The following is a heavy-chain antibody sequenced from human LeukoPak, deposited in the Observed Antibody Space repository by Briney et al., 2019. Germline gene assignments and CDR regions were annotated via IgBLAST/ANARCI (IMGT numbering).Heavy chain of an antibody. CDR1: GGTFSSYA. J-gene: IGHJ4*02. Sequence: GASVKVSCKASGGTFSSYAISWVRQAPGQGLEWMGGIIPIFGTANYAQKFQGRVTITTDESTSTAYMELSSLRSEDTAVYYCALTYYYDSSGYYSPHYYFDYWGQGTLVIVSS. D-gene: IGHD3-22*01. V-gene: IGHV1-69*05. CDR3: ALTYYYDSSGYYSPHYYFDY. CDR2: IIPIFGTA.